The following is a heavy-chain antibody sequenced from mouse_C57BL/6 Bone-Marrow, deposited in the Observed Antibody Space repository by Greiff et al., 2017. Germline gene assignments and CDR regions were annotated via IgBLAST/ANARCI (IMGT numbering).Heavy chain of an antibody. CDR2: IWSGGST. Sequence: QVQLQQSGPGLVQPSQSLSITCTVSGFSLTSYGVHWVRQSPGKGLEWLGVIWSGGSTDYNAAFISRLSISKDNSKSQVFFKMNSLQADDTAIYYCARNGWVLWYFDVWGTGTTVTVSS. D-gene: IGHD2-3*01. V-gene: IGHV2-2*01. J-gene: IGHJ1*03. CDR3: ARNGWVLWYFDV. CDR1: GFSLTSYG.